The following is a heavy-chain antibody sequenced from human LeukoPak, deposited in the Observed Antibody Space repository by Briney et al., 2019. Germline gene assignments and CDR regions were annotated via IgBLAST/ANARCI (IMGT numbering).Heavy chain of an antibody. J-gene: IGHJ5*02. D-gene: IGHD4-11*01. CDR1: GGTFSSYA. CDR3: ARGDYSNYPDWFDP. CDR2: IIPIFGTA. V-gene: IGHV1-69*13. Sequence: ASVTVSCKASGGTFSSYAISWVRQAPGQGLEWMGGIIPIFGTANYAQKFQGRVTITADESTSTAYMELSSLRSEDTAVYYCARGDYSNYPDWFDPWGQGTLVTVSS.